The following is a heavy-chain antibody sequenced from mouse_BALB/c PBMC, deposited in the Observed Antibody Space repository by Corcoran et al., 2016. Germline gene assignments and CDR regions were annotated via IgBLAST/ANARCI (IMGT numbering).Heavy chain of an antibody. Sequence: EVQLQQSGAELVKPGASVKLSCTASGFNIKDTYMHWVKQRPEQGLEWIGRIDPANGNTKYDPKFQGKATITADTSSNTAYLQLSSLTSDDTAVYYCARATATTCWGQGTTLTVSS. V-gene: IGHV14-3*02. J-gene: IGHJ2*01. CDR1: GFNIKDTY. D-gene: IGHD1-2*01. CDR3: ARATATTC. CDR2: IDPANGNT.